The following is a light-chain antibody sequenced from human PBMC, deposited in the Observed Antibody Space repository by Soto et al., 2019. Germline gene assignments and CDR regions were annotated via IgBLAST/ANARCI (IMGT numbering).Light chain of an antibody. CDR1: QSVNNNY. CDR2: GAS. Sequence: ENVLTQSPGTLSLSPGEEATLSCRANQSVNNNYLAWYQQTPGQPPRLLIDGASTRATGIPDRFSGRGSGTDFTLTIRSLEPEDFSVYYCQQYATSPRTFGQGTKVDIK. CDR3: QQYATSPRT. V-gene: IGKV3-20*01. J-gene: IGKJ1*01.